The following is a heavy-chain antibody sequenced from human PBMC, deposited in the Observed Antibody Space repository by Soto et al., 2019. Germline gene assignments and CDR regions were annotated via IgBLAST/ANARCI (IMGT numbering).Heavy chain of an antibody. V-gene: IGHV3-23*01. Sequence: EVQLLESGGGLVQPGGSLRLSCAASGFIFNSYSMSWVRQAPGKGLEWVSVISDSGVGTYYADSVKGRFTISRDNSKDTLYLQMNSLRADYTAVYYCAKGGRYHGMDVWGQGTTVAVSS. CDR2: ISDSGVGT. J-gene: IGHJ6*02. D-gene: IGHD2-15*01. CDR3: AKGGRYHGMDV. CDR1: GFIFNSYS.